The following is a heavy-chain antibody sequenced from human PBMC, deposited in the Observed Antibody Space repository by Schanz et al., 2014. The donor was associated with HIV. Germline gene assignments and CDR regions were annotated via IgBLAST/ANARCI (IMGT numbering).Heavy chain of an antibody. CDR2: IIPLFGTT. Sequence: QVELVQSGPEVKKPGSSVKVSCKPSGGTFRSFAISWVRQAPGQGLEWMGGIIPLFGTTNYAQKFQGRVTITADDSISTAYMEVSSLRSEDTAVYYCATGPGLVGAIDYWGQGTLVIVSS. J-gene: IGHJ4*02. CDR1: GGTFRSFA. V-gene: IGHV1-69*01. CDR3: ATGPGLVGAIDY. D-gene: IGHD1-26*01.